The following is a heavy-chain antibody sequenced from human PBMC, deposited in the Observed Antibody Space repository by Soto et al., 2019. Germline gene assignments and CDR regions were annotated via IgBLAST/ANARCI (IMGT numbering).Heavy chain of an antibody. CDR3: ARKRLRSVRNSGYFDY. D-gene: IGHD5-12*01. Sequence: SETLSLTCTVSGGSVSSGSYYWSWIRQPPGKGLEWIGEIYYSGSTNYNPSLKSRVTISVDTSKNQFSLKLSSVTAADTAVYYCARKRLRSVRNSGYFDYWGQGTLVTVSS. J-gene: IGHJ4*02. V-gene: IGHV4-61*01. CDR2: IYYSGST. CDR1: GGSVSSGSYY.